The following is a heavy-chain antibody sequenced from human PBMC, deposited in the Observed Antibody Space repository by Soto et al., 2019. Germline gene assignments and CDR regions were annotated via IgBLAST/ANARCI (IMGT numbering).Heavy chain of an antibody. CDR1: GGSFSGYY. V-gene: IGHV4-34*01. J-gene: IGHJ4*02. D-gene: IGHD2-2*01. CDR3: ARPARECSSPGCAN. CDR2: INHSGST. Sequence: SETLSLTCAVYGGSFSGYYWSWIRQPPGKGLEWIGEINHSGSTNYNPSLKGRFTISRDNAKNSLYLQMTSLRAEDTAVYYCARPARECSSPGCANWGQGTLVTV.